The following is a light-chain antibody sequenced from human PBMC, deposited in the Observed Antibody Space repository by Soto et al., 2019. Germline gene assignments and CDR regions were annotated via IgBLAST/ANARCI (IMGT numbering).Light chain of an antibody. CDR2: GAS. V-gene: IGKV3-20*01. Sequence: EVVWTQSPCTLSSSAGERFTLSCVSSQSGTSNYVAWYQQKPGQSPGLLIFGASIRDTGLPDRFSCGGSGRDFTLTISRLEPEDSAVYYCHQYGISPETFGQGTKVDIK. CDR3: HQYGISPET. CDR1: QSGTSNY. J-gene: IGKJ1*01.